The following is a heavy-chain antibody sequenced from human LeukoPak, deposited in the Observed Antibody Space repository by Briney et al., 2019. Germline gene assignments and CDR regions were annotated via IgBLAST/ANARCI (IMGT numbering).Heavy chain of an antibody. V-gene: IGHV1-3*01. J-gene: IGHJ5*02. CDR2: INAGNGNT. Sequence: ASVKVSCKASGYTFTSYAMHWVRQAPGQRLEWMGWINAGNGNTKYSQKFQGRVTITRDTSASTAYMELSSLRSEDTAVYYCARGYCGGDCYNDWFDPWGQGTLVTVSS. CDR3: ARGYCGGDCYNDWFDP. CDR1: GYTFTSYA. D-gene: IGHD2-21*02.